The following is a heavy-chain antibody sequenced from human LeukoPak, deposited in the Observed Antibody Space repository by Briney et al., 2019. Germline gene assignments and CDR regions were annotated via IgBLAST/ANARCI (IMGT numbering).Heavy chain of an antibody. D-gene: IGHD3-22*01. CDR1: GFTFSSYA. Sequence: PGGSLRLSCAASGFTFSSYAMSWVRQAPGKGLEWVSAISGSGGSTYYADSVKGRFTLSRDNSKNTLYLQMNSLRAEDTAVYYCAKTSPYYYDSSGASLDYWGRGTLVTVSS. CDR3: AKTSPYYYDSSGASLDY. V-gene: IGHV3-23*01. J-gene: IGHJ4*02. CDR2: ISGSGGST.